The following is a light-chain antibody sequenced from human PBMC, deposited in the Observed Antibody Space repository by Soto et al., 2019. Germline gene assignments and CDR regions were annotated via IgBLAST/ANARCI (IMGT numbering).Light chain of an antibody. CDR1: QAISTW. CDR2: AAS. CDR3: QQANSFPRT. J-gene: IGKJ1*01. V-gene: IGKV1D-12*01. Sequence: DIQMTQSPSSVSASVGDRVTITCRASQAISTWLAWYQQKPGKAPKLLIYAASNLQTGVPSRFSGSGSGTDFTLTISSLPTEDFATYYCQQANSFPRTFGQGTKVEIK.